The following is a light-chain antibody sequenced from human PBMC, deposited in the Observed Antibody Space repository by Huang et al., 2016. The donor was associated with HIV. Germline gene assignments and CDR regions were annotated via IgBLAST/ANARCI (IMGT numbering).Light chain of an antibody. CDR1: QSVNSY. CDR2: DAS. Sequence: ETVLTQSPATLSLSPGERSTLSCRASQSVNSYVAWYQQKPGQTPSLLIYDASNRATGIPARFSGSGSGTDFTLTISSLEPEDFAVYYCQQRKYWPPITFGQGTRLEIK. V-gene: IGKV3-11*01. CDR3: QQRKYWPPIT. J-gene: IGKJ5*01.